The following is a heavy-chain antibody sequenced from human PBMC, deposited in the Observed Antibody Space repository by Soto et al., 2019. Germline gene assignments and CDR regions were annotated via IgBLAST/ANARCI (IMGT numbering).Heavy chain of an antibody. CDR1: GGSISSSSYY. CDR3: ARHRAQDGRGVIYY. V-gene: IGHV4-39*01. J-gene: IGHJ4*02. Sequence: SETLSVTCTVSGGSISSSSYYWGWIRQPPGKGLEWIGSIYYSGSTYYNPSLKSRVTISVDTSKNQFSLKLSSVTAADTAVYYCARHRAQDGRGVIYYWGQGTLVTVSS. CDR2: IYYSGST. D-gene: IGHD3-3*01.